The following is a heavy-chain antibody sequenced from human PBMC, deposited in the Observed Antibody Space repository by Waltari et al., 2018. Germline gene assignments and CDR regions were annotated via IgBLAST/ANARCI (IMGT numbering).Heavy chain of an antibody. J-gene: IGHJ4*02. Sequence: EVQLVESGGGLVQPGGSLRLSCAASGFTFSSYWMSWVRQAPGKGLEWVANIKQDGSEKYYVDSVKGRFTISRDNAKNSLYLQMNSLRAEDTAVYYCAREKGGIKLWPDYWGQGTLVTVSS. CDR1: GFTFSSYW. D-gene: IGHD5-18*01. CDR2: IKQDGSEK. V-gene: IGHV3-7*01. CDR3: AREKGGIKLWPDY.